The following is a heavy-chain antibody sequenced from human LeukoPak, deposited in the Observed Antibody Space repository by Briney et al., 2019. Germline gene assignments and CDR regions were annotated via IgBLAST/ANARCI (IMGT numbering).Heavy chain of an antibody. CDR3: AQAEKRESGHRFQH. J-gene: IGHJ1*01. V-gene: IGHV3-23*01. Sequence: GGSLRLSCAASGFTFNNYAMNWVRQGPGEGLEWVSAISGTGGSAYYADSVKGRFTISRDNSKNTLYQEMNSLRADDTAVYYCAQAEKRESGHRFQHWGQGILVTVSS. CDR1: GFTFNNYA. CDR2: ISGTGGSA. D-gene: IGHD3-3*01.